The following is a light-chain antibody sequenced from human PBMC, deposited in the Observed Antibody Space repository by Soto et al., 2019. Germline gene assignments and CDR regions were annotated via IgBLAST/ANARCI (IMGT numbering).Light chain of an antibody. CDR3: CSYAGSSIVV. CDR1: SYDVGGYNF. V-gene: IGLV2-23*02. Sequence: QSVLTQPASVSGSPGQSITISCTGTSYDVGGYNFVSWYQQHPGKAPKLMIYEVSHRPSGVSNRFSGSKSGNTASLTISGLQAEDEADYYCCSYAGSSIVVFGGGTKVTVL. CDR2: EVS. J-gene: IGLJ2*01.